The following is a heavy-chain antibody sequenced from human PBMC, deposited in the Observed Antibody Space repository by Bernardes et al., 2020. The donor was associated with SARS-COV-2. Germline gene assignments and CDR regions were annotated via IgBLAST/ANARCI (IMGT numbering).Heavy chain of an antibody. V-gene: IGHV4-61*01. CDR3: AGDHYSSGWYWFDS. J-gene: IGHJ5*01. D-gene: IGHD6-19*01. Sequence: ETLSLTCTVSGGSVSSGSYYWSWIRQPPGKGLEWIGGIHYSGSTNYNPSLKSRVSTSVDTTKNQFSLNLSSVTAADTAVYYCAGDHYSSGWYWFDSWGQGTLVTVSS. CDR2: IHYSGST. CDR1: GGSVSSGSYY.